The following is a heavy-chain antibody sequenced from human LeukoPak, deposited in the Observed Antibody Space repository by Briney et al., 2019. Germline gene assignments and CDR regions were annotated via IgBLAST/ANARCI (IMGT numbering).Heavy chain of an antibody. V-gene: IGHV3-66*01. J-gene: IGHJ3*02. D-gene: IGHD2-15*01. CDR2: IYSGGRS. Sequence: GGSLTLSCAASGFTVTNNYMSWARQAPGKGLEWVSVIYSGGRSFYADSVKGRFTISRDNSKNTLYLQMNSPRAEDTAVYYCELWVEAATFDIWGQGTMVTVSS. CDR3: ELWVEAATFDI. CDR1: GFTVTNNY.